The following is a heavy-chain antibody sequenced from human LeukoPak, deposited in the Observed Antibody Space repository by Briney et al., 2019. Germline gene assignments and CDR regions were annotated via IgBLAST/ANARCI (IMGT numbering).Heavy chain of an antibody. Sequence: AGGSLRLSCEASGLTLTYYPFSNYGMHWVRQSPGKALEWGGVIWYYGSNEGYGDSVKCRFTISRANSKNMLYLQINRMGEEDTAVYYCATHSGTPHRYLGVWGKGNTVSVSS. CDR2: IWYYGSNE. J-gene: IGHJ6*03. V-gene: IGHV3-33*01. D-gene: IGHD1-1*01. CDR1: GLTLTYYPFSNYG. CDR3: ATHSGTPHRYLGV.